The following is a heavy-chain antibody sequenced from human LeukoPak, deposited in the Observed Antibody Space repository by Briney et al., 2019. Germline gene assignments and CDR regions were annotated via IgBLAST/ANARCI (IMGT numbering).Heavy chain of an antibody. V-gene: IGHV3-66*01. CDR2: IYSDGST. J-gene: IGHJ4*02. CDR3: AAWDDFGTFVAFEH. CDR1: GYTVSDKP. Sequence: GGSLRLSCAASGYTVSDKPMTWVRQAAGKGLEWVSVIYSDGSTYYSESVKGRFYISRDNSKNTLYLQMNSLGAEDTALYYCAAWDDFGTFVAFEHWGQGTLVTVSS. D-gene: IGHD4-17*01.